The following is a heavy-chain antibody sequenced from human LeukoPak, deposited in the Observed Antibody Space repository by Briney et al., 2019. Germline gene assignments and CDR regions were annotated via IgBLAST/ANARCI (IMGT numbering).Heavy chain of an antibody. CDR2: SSSSSTI. CDR3: AKDYGDY. Sequence: SSSSSTIYYADSVKGRFTISRDNSKNTLYLQMNSLRAEDTAVYYCAKDYGDYWGQGTLVTVSS. D-gene: IGHD4-17*01. J-gene: IGHJ4*02. V-gene: IGHV3-48*01.